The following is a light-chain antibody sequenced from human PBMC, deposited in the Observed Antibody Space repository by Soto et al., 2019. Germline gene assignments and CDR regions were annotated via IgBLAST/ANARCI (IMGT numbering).Light chain of an antibody. V-gene: IGKV3-11*01. Sequence: EIVLTQSPATLSLSPGERATLSCRASQSVSSCLAWYQQKPGQAPRLLIYDASNRATGIPARFSGSGSGTDFPLTISSLEPEDFAVYYCQQRSNWPPGITFGPGTKVDIK. CDR2: DAS. J-gene: IGKJ3*01. CDR3: QQRSNWPPGIT. CDR1: QSVSSC.